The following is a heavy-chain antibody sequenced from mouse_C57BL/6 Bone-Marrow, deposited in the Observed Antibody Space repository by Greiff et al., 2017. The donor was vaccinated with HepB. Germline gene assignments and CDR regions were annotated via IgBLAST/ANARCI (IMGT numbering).Heavy chain of an antibody. CDR2: IRSKSSNYAT. Sequence: EVMLVESGGGLVQPKGSLKLSCAASGFTFNTYAMHWVRQAPRMGLEWVARIRSKSSNYATYYSDSVKDRFTISRDDSQSMLYLQMNNLKTEDTAMYYCVRGRAKVFDYWGQGTTLTVSS. CDR1: GFTFNTYA. CDR3: VRGRAKVFDY. D-gene: IGHD1-1*01. J-gene: IGHJ2*01. V-gene: IGHV10-3*01.